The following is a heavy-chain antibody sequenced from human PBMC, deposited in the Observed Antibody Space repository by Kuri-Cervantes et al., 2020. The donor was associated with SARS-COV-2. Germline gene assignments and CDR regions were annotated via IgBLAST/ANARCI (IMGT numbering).Heavy chain of an antibody. D-gene: IGHD5-12*01. CDR2: IDPSDSYT. CDR1: GYSFTNYW. CDR3: ARLLGYSGYGNWFDP. J-gene: IGHJ5*02. V-gene: IGHV5-10-1*01. Sequence: KVSCKGSGYSFTNYWISWVRQMPGKGLEWMGRIDPSDSYTNYSPSFQGHVTISAGKSISTAYLQWSSLKASDTAMYYCARLLGYSGYGNWFDPWGQGTLVTVSS.